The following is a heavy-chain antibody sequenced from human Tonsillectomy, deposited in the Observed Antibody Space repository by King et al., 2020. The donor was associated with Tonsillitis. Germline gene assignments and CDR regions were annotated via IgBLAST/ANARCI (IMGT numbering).Heavy chain of an antibody. V-gene: IGHV4-39*07. CDR1: GGSISTRSYY. Sequence: QLQESGPGLVKPSETLSLTCTVSGGSISTRSYYWGWIRQPPGKGLEWIASIFYSGSTYYNPSLKSRVTISVDTSNNQFSLKLSSVTAADTAVYYCARIVVAGDDFDYWGQGTLATVS. CDR3: ARIVVAGDDFDY. J-gene: IGHJ4*02. D-gene: IGHD6-19*01. CDR2: IFYSGST.